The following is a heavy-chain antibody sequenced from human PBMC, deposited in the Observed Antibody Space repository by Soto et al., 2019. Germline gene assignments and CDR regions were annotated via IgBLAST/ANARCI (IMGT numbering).Heavy chain of an antibody. J-gene: IGHJ6*02. D-gene: IGHD4-17*01. CDR3: TLSYGDSYYYYYGMDV. CDR1: GFSFSRYT. V-gene: IGHV5-51*01. CDR2: IHPGDSDT. Sequence: GESLNISCVGSGFSFSRYTVGWVRQVPGKGLEWMGVIHPGDSDTRYSPSFQGQVTISADKSISTAYLQWSSLKASDTAMYYCTLSYGDSYYYYYGMDVWGQGTTVTVSS.